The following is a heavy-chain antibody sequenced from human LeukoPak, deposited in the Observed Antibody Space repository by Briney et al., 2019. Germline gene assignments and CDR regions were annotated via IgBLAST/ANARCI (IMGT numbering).Heavy chain of an antibody. CDR3: AKDYRDFDY. V-gene: IGHV3-23*01. CDR2: ISESGDVT. Sequence: PGGSLRLSCEASGFTFSNYPMSWVRQAPGRGLEWVSVISESGDVTHYADAMKGRFTISRDNAKNTLNLQMNSLRAEDTAVYYCAKDYRDFDYWGQGTLVTVSS. CDR1: GFTFSNYP. J-gene: IGHJ4*02. D-gene: IGHD3-16*02.